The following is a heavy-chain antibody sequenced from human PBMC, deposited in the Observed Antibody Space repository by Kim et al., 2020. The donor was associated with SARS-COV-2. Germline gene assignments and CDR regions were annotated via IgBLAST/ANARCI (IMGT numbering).Heavy chain of an antibody. D-gene: IGHD4-17*01. CDR2: GR. CDR3: ARGPYGDTDY. Sequence: GRNYAQKFQGRVTMTRDTSISTAYMELSRLRSDDTAVYYCARGPYGDTDYWGQGTLVTVSS. V-gene: IGHV1-2*02. J-gene: IGHJ4*02.